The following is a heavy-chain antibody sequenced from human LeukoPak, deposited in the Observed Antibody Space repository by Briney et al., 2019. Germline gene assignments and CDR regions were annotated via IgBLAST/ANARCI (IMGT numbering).Heavy chain of an antibody. CDR1: GFTFSTYW. J-gene: IGHJ4*02. CDR2: IMTDGSRT. D-gene: IGHD1-26*01. Sequence: GGSLRLSCAASGFTFSTYWMHWVRQAPGKGLVWVSLIMTDGSRTIYADSVKGRFTISRDNAKNTLYLQMNSLRDDDTAVYYCARGGPGGSYFNYWGQGTLVTVSS. V-gene: IGHV3-74*01. CDR3: ARGGPGGSYFNY.